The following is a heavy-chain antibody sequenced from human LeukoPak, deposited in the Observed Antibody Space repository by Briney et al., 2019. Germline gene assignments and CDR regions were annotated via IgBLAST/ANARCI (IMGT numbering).Heavy chain of an antibody. Sequence: SETLSLTCAVYGGSFSGYYWSWIRQPPGKGLEWIGEINHSGSTNYNPSLKSRVTISVDTSKNQFSLKLSSVTAADTAVYYCARDRYCYDTSGYFSFMHSWGQGTLVTVSS. CDR2: INHSGST. V-gene: IGHV4-34*01. D-gene: IGHD3-22*01. CDR3: ARDRYCYDTSGYFSFMHS. CDR1: GGSFSGYY. J-gene: IGHJ4*02.